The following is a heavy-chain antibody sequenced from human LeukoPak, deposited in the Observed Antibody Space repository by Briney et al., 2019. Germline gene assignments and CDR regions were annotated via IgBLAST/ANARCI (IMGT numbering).Heavy chain of an antibody. D-gene: IGHD2-15*01. CDR1: GGSFSGYY. CDR2: INHSGST. Sequence: SETLSLTCAVYGGSFSGYYWSWIRQPPGKGLEWIGEINHSGSTNYNPSLKSRVTISVDPSKNQFSLKLSSVTAADTAVYYCARRPSSGYCSGGSCYPYYYYYMDVWGKGTTVTVSS. CDR3: ARRPSSGYCSGGSCYPYYYYYMDV. V-gene: IGHV4-34*01. J-gene: IGHJ6*03.